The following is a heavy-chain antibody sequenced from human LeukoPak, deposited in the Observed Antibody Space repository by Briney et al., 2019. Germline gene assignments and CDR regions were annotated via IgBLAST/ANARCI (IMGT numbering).Heavy chain of an antibody. Sequence: SETLSLTCTVSGGSISSSSYYWGWIRQPPGKGLDWIGSIYYSGSTYYNPSLKSRVTISVDTPKNQFSPKLSSVTAADTAVYYCARHSGYSYGYYYYYYYMDVWGKGTTVTVSS. CDR2: IYYSGST. D-gene: IGHD5-18*01. V-gene: IGHV4-39*01. CDR3: ARHSGYSYGYYYYYYYMDV. J-gene: IGHJ6*03. CDR1: GGSISSSSYY.